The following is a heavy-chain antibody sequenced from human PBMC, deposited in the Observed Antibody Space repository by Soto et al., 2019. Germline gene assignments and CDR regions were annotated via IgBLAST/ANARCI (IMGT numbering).Heavy chain of an antibody. D-gene: IGHD2-21*02. CDR1: GYTFTSYG. CDR2: ISAYNGNT. V-gene: IGHV1-18*04. J-gene: IGHJ5*02. Sequence: ASVKFSCKASGYTFTSYGISWVRQAPGQGLEWMGWISAYNGNTNYAQKLQGRVTMATDTSTSTAYMELRSLRSDDTAVYYCARSGILGFSPKRTPRRNQFDPWGQGTLVTVSS. CDR3: ARSGILGFSPKRTPRRNQFDP.